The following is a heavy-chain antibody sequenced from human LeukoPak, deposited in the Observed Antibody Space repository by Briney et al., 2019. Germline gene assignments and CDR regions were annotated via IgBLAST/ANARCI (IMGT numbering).Heavy chain of an antibody. V-gene: IGHV1-69*13. J-gene: IGHJ4*02. CDR3: AREDLTPGTYYYDSSGPRGFDY. Sequence: SVKVSCKASGYTFTTYGISWVRQAPGQGLEWMGGIIPIFGTANYAQKFQDRVTITADESTSTAYMDLSSLRSEDTAVYYCAREDLTPGTYYYDSSGPRGFDYWGQGTLVTVSS. CDR2: IIPIFGTA. D-gene: IGHD3-22*01. CDR1: GYTFTTYG.